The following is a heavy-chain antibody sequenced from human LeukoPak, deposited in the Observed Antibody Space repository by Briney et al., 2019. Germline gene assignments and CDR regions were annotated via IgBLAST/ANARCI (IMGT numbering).Heavy chain of an antibody. CDR1: GFTFSSYS. Sequence: GGSLRLSCAASGFTFSSYSMNWVRQAPGKGLEWVSSISSSSSYIYYADSVKGRFTISRDNAKNSLYLQMNSLRAEDTAVYYCARVSADNYYYYYYMDVWGKGTTVTVSS. J-gene: IGHJ6*03. D-gene: IGHD2/OR15-2a*01. V-gene: IGHV3-21*01. CDR3: ARVSADNYYYYYYMDV. CDR2: ISSSSSYI.